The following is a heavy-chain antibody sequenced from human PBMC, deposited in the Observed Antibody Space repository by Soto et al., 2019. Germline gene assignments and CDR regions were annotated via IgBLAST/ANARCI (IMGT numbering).Heavy chain of an antibody. CDR3: ANYCSSTSCYSSAFDI. V-gene: IGHV5-10-1*01. J-gene: IGHJ3*02. D-gene: IGHD2-2*02. Sequence: GESLKISCQGSGYSFTIYWISWVRQMPGKGLEWMGRIDPSDSYTNYSPSFQGHVTISADKSISTAYLQWSSLKASDTAMYYCANYCSSTSCYSSAFDIWGQGTMVTVSS. CDR2: IDPSDSYT. CDR1: GYSFTIYW.